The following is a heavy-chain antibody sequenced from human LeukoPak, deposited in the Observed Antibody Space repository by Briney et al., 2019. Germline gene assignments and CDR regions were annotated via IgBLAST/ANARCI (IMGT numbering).Heavy chain of an antibody. V-gene: IGHV4-34*01. CDR3: ARGTYYYDSSGYYDFDY. J-gene: IGHJ4*02. Sequence: SETLSLTCAVYGGSFSGYYWTWIRQPPGKGLEWVGEINHSRNTNYNPSLKSRVTISVDTSKNQFSLKLSSVTAADTAVYYCARGTYYYDSSGYYDFDYWGQGTLVTVSS. CDR1: GGSFSGYY. D-gene: IGHD3-22*01. CDR2: INHSRNT.